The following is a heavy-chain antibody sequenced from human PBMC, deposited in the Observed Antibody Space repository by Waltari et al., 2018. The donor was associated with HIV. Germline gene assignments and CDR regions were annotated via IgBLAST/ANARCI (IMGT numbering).Heavy chain of an antibody. J-gene: IGHJ3*02. CDR1: GGSFSGYY. V-gene: IGHV4-34*01. Sequence: QVQLQQWGAGLLKPSETLSLTCAVYGGSFSGYYWSWIRQPPGKGLEWIGEINHSGSTNYNPSLKSRVTISVDTSKNQFSLKLSSVTAADTAVYYCARGWYSSGYRHDAFDIWGQGTMVTVSS. CDR3: ARGWYSSGYRHDAFDI. D-gene: IGHD3-22*01. CDR2: INHSGST.